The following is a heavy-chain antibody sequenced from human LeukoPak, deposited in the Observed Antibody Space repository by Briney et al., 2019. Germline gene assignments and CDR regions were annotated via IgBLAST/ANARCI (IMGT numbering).Heavy chain of an antibody. V-gene: IGHV3-23*01. CDR3: AKGQEYSYGYQGY. Sequence: GGSLRLSCAASGFTFSSYAMSWVRQAPGKGLEWVSAIGGSGGSTYYADSVKGRFTISRDNSKNTLYLQMNSLRAEDTAVYYCAKGQEYSYGYQGYWGQGTLVTVSS. J-gene: IGHJ4*02. CDR1: GFTFSSYA. CDR2: IGGSGGST. D-gene: IGHD5-18*01.